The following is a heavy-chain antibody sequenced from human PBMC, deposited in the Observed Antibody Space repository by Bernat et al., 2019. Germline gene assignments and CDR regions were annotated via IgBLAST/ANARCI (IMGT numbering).Heavy chain of an antibody. D-gene: IGHD2-2*01. CDR1: GFTFRSYA. J-gene: IGHJ6*02. Sequence: QVQLVESGGGVVQPGRSLRLSCAASGFTFRSYAMHWVRQAPGKGLEWVAVISYDGSNKYYADSVKGRFTSSRDNSKNTLYLQMNSLRAEDMAVYYCARDHPGYIVVVPAAAYGEGNYYYGMDVWGQGTTVTVSS. CDR2: ISYDGSNK. CDR3: ARDHPGYIVVVPAAAYGEGNYYYGMDV. V-gene: IGHV3-30-3*01.